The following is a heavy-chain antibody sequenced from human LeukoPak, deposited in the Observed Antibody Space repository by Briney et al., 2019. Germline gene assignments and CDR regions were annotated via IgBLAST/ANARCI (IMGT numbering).Heavy chain of an antibody. Sequence: PGGSLTLSCAASGFTFSSYWMHWVRQAAGKGLVGVSRINSYGSSTSYADSVKGPFTISRDNAKNSLSLQMNSLRAEDTAVYYCARCFAAWGQGTLVTVSS. J-gene: IGHJ5*02. V-gene: IGHV3-74*01. CDR3: ARCFAA. CDR2: INSYGSST. CDR1: GFTFSSYW.